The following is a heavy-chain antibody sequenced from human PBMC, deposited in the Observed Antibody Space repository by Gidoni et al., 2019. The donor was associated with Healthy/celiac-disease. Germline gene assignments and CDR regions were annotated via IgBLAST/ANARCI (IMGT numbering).Heavy chain of an antibody. CDR1: GYTFTGYS. CDR3: ARDCRPTSGSYGCEAVWFDP. D-gene: IGHD1-26*01. V-gene: IGHV1-2*04. Sequence: QVQLVQSGAEVKKTGASVTVSCKASGYTFTGYSMHWVRQAHGQGLEWMGWINPNSGGTSYAQKFQGWVTMTRETSISTAYMELSRLRSDDTAVYYCARDCRPTSGSYGCEAVWFDPWGQGTLVTVSS. CDR2: INPNSGGT. J-gene: IGHJ5*02.